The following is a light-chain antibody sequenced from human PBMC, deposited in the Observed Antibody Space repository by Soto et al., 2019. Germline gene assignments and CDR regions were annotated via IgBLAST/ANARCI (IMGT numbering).Light chain of an antibody. CDR3: SSYAASNNFDIG. V-gene: IGLV2-8*01. CDR2: EVT. J-gene: IGLJ3*02. Sequence: QSVLTQPPSASGSPGQSVTISCTGTSSDVGGYNYVSWYQQYPGRAPKLMIYEVTKRPSGVPDRFSGSKSGNTASLTVSGLQAEDEADYYCSSYAASNNFDIGFGGGTQRTVL. CDR1: SSDVGGYNY.